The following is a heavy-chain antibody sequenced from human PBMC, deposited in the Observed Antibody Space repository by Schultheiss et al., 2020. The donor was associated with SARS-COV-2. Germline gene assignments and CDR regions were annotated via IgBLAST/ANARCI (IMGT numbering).Heavy chain of an antibody. D-gene: IGHD6-19*01. CDR2: ISSNGGST. V-gene: IGHV3-64*04. CDR1: GFTFSSYE. J-gene: IGHJ6*02. Sequence: GGSLRLSCAASGFTFSSYEMNWVRQAPGKGLEYVSAISSNGGSTYYADSVKGRFTISRDNSKNTLYLQMNSLRAEDTAVYYCAKVGVAVTTYYYYGMDVWGQGTTVTVSS. CDR3: AKVGVAVTTYYYYGMDV.